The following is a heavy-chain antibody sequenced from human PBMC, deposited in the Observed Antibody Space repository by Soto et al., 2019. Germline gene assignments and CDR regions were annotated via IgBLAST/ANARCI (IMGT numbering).Heavy chain of an antibody. D-gene: IGHD6-13*01. CDR3: ARWGQIAAAGTEGYNWFDP. J-gene: IGHJ5*02. V-gene: IGHV5-51*01. CDR2: IYPGDSDT. CDR1: GYSFTSYW. Sequence: PGESLKISCKGTGYSFTSYWIGWVRQMPGKGLEWMGIIYPGDSDTRYSPSFQGQVTISADKSISTAYLQWSSLKASDTAMYYCARWGQIAAAGTEGYNWFDPWGQGTLVTVSS.